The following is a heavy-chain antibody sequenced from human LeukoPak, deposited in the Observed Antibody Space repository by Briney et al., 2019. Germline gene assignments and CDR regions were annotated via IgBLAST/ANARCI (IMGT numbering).Heavy chain of an antibody. V-gene: IGHV4-59*01. CDR1: GGPISDYY. CDR2: SYYTGVT. J-gene: IGHJ4*02. Sequence: SETLSLTCTVSGGPISDYYWSWIRQPPGKGLEWIGYSYYTGVTNYNPSLKSRVSIPVDTSKKHFSLNLTSVTTADTAVYYCARLHLDYLDYWGQGAVVTVSS. CDR3: ARLHLDYLDY.